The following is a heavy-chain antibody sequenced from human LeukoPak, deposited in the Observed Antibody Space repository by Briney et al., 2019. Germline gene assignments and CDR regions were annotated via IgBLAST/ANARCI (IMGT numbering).Heavy chain of an antibody. CDR2: ISSSSSYT. V-gene: IGHV3-11*06. CDR1: GFTFSDYD. CDR3: AIGGSRWYDY. J-gene: IGHJ4*02. D-gene: IGHD6-13*01. Sequence: PGGSLRLSCAASGFTFSDYDMHWIRQAPGKGLEWVSYISSSSSYTNYADSVKGRFTISRDNAKNSLYLQMNSLRAEDTAVYYCAIGGSRWYDYWGQGNLVTVSS.